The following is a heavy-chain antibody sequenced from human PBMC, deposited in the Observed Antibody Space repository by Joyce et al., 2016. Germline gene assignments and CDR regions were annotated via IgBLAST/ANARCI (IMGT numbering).Heavy chain of an antibody. J-gene: IGHJ6*02. CDR3: AHAPATDRHYGMDV. CDR1: GFSLSTSGVG. CDR2: IYWDDDK. Sequence: QVTLKESGPTLVKPTQTLTLTCTFSGFSLSTSGVGLGWIRQPPGKALEWLARIYWDDDKRYSSSLKSRLTITKDTSKNQVVLTMTNMDPVDTATYYCAHAPATDRHYGMDVWGQGTTVTVS. V-gene: IGHV2-5*02. D-gene: IGHD6-25*01.